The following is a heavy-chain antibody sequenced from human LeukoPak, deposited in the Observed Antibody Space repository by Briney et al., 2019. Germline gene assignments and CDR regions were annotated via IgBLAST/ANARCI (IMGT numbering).Heavy chain of an antibody. J-gene: IGHJ4*02. CDR1: GFSFSSYA. V-gene: IGHV3-23*01. CDR2: ISSSGGSP. Sequence: PGGSLRLSCAASGFSFSSYAMSWVRQAPGKRLEWVSGISSSGGSPYYADSVQGRFTISRDNSKNTLFLQMTGLRAEDTAVYYCADLGTTYYYDRSTYWGQGTLVAVSS. CDR3: ADLGTTYYYDRSTY. D-gene: IGHD3-22*01.